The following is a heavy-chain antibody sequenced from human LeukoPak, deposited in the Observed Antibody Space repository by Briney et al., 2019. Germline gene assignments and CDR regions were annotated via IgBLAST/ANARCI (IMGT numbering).Heavy chain of an antibody. V-gene: IGHV3-23*01. J-gene: IGHJ4*02. Sequence: GGSQRLSCAASGFTFSNYAMNWVRQAPGKGLEWVSAISGSGGSTYYADSVKGRFTISRDNFKNTLYLQMNSLRAEDTAVYYCAKRGDDFWSGYFYYFDHWGQGTLVTVSS. CDR1: GFTFSNYA. CDR3: AKRGDDFWSGYFYYFDH. D-gene: IGHD3-3*01. CDR2: ISGSGGST.